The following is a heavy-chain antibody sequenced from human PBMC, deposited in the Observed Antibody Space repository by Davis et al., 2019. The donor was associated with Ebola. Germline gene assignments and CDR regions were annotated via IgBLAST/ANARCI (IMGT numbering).Heavy chain of an antibody. CDR3: ARDQREAITMVRGVHLLYYYYGMDV. Sequence: SETLSLTCAVYGGSFSGYYWSWIRQPPGKGLEWIGEINHSGSTNYNPSLKSRVTISVDTSKNQFSLKLSSVTAADTAVYYCARDQREAITMVRGVHLLYYYYGMDVWGQGTTVTVSS. CDR2: INHSGST. J-gene: IGHJ6*02. V-gene: IGHV4-34*01. CDR1: GGSFSGYY. D-gene: IGHD3-10*01.